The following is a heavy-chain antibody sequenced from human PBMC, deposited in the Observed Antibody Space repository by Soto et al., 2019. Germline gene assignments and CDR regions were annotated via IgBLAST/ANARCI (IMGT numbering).Heavy chain of an antibody. CDR3: ARHQLGTYDFWNGYYRRWFDP. D-gene: IGHD3-3*01. Sequence: ETLFLTCTVSGGSISSSSYYWGWIRQPPGKGLEWIGSIYYSGSTYYNPSLKSRVTISVDTSKNQFSLKLSSVTAADTAVYYCARHQLGTYDFWNGYYRRWFDPWGQGTLVTVSS. CDR2: IYYSGST. CDR1: GGSISSSSYY. J-gene: IGHJ5*02. V-gene: IGHV4-39*01.